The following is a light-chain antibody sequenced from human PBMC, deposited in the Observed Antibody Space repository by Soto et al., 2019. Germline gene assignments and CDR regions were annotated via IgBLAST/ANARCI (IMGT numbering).Light chain of an antibody. V-gene: IGKV3-20*01. CDR1: QCVSSTY. CDR2: SAS. Sequence: EIVLTQSPGTLSLSPGEGATLSCRASQCVSSTYLAWYQHKPGQAPRLLISSASRRASGIPDRFSGSGSGTDFTLTINRLEPEDFAEYYCQQCSGPGMYTFGQGTKLEIK. J-gene: IGKJ2*01. CDR3: QQCSGPGMYT.